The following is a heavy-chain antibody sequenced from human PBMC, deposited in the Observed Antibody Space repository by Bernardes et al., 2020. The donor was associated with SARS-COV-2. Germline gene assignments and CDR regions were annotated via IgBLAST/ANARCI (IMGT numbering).Heavy chain of an antibody. CDR1: GFTFSSSG. D-gene: IGHD3-16*01. J-gene: IGHJ4*02. CDR3: TRGGGDEHNYVVGY. CDR2: INSGGGST. Sequence: GGSLRLSCTASGFTFSSSGMSWVRQTPGEGLVWVSRINSGGGSTNYADSVKGRFTISRDNAKNTVYLQMNSLRAEDTAVYYCTRGGGDEHNYVVGYWGQGTLVTVSS. V-gene: IGHV3-74*01.